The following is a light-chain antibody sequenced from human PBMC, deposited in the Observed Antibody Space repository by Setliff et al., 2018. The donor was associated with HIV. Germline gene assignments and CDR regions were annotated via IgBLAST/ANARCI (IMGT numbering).Light chain of an antibody. J-gene: IGLJ1*01. CDR1: SSDVGAYHY. CDR3: TSYTSSNTYV. V-gene: IGLV2-14*03. Sequence: QSVLTQPASVSGSPGQSITISCTGTSSDVGAYHYVSWYQQYPGKAPKLMIYDVSKRPSGVSDRFSGSKSGNTASLTISGLQAEDEADYYCTSYTSSNTYVFGTGTKAPS. CDR2: DVS.